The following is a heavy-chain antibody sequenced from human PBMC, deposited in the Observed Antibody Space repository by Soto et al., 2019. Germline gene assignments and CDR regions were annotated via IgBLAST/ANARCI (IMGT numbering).Heavy chain of an antibody. CDR3: ARHWRGDCSSTSCYANWFDP. CDR1: GYSFTSYW. J-gene: IGHJ5*02. CDR2: IDPSDSYT. V-gene: IGHV5-10-1*01. Sequence: PGESLKISCKGSGYSFTSYWISWVRQMPGKGLEWMGRIDPSDSYTNYSPSFQGHVTISADKSISTAYLQWSSLKASDTAMYYCARHWRGDCSSTSCYANWFDPWGQGTLVTVSS. D-gene: IGHD2-2*01.